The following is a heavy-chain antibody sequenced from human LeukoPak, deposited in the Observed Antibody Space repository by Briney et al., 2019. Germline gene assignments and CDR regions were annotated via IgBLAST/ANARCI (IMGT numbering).Heavy chain of an antibody. D-gene: IGHD6-13*01. CDR2: ITSGSGYT. J-gene: IGHJ4*02. V-gene: IGHV3-21*05. CDR3: AAWAAGGRDY. CDR1: GFTFSSYG. Sequence: GGSLRLSCAASGFTFSSYGMHCVRQAPGKGLVWVSYITSGSGYTNYAASVKGRFTISRDSAKNSLYLQMDSLRAEDTAVYYCAAWAAGGRDYWGQGTLVTVSS.